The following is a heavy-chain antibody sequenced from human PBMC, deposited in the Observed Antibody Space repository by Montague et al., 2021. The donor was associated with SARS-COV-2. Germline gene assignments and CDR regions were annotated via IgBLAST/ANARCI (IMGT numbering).Heavy chain of an antibody. CDR1: GGSLSSYY. CDR3: ARGSKWSHYFDT. D-gene: IGHD2-15*01. J-gene: IGHJ4*02. Sequence: SETLSLTCNVSGGSLSSYYWSWIRQPPGKGLEWIGYVYYNGNTNYNPSLKSRIILSVDTSKNRFSLKVSSVTAADTAVYYCARGSKWSHYFDTGAREPWSPSPQ. CDR2: VYYNGNT. V-gene: IGHV4-59*01.